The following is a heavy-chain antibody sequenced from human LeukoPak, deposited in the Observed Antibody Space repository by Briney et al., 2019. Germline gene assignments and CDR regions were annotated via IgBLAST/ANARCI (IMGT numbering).Heavy chain of an antibody. CDR3: ARGRTYYGSGSPVGY. J-gene: IGHJ4*02. V-gene: IGHV1-8*01. Sequence: ASVKVSCKASGHTFTSYDINWVRQATGQGLEWMGWMNPNSGNTGYAQKFQGRVTMTRNTSISTAYMELSSLRSEDTAVYYCARGRTYYGSGSPVGYWGQGTLVTVSS. CDR2: MNPNSGNT. CDR1: GHTFTSYD. D-gene: IGHD3-10*01.